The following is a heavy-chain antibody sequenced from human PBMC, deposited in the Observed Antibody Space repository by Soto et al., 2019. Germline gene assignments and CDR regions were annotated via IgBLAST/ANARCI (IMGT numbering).Heavy chain of an antibody. CDR3: TSDVGHMSLPLFSS. Sequence: GGSLRLSCATSGFNFADAWMGWVRQPPRRGLEWIGRIKSRTHGGTADFPAPLKGRFSISRDDSTSTLYLLMTSLQTEDTAVYHCTSDVGHMSLPLFSSWGQGTLVTVSS. J-gene: IGHJ5*02. D-gene: IGHD3-16*01. CDR2: IKSRTHGGTA. V-gene: IGHV3-15*05. CDR1: GFNFADAW.